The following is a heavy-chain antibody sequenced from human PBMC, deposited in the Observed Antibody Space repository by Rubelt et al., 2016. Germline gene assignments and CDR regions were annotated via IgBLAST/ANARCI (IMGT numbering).Heavy chain of an antibody. D-gene: IGHD6-19*01. J-gene: IGHJ4*02. CDR1: GYTFTSYY. V-gene: IGHV1-46*01. Sequence: QVQLVQSGAEVKKPGASVKVSCKASGYTFTSYYMHWVRQAPGQGLEWMGIINPSGGSTSYAQMFQGRVTMTREKSTSTVYMELSSLRSEDTAVYYCARGVDWAYYSSGGYHGSYFDYWGQGTLVTVSS. CDR3: ARGVDWAYYSSGGYHGSYFDY. CDR2: INPSGGST.